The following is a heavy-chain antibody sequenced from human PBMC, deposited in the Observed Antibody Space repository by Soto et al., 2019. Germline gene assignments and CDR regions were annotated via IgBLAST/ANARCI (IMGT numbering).Heavy chain of an antibody. Sequence: PSETLSLTCTVSGGSIISGGYYLICIRQHPGKGLELIGYIYYSGSTYYNPSLKSRVTISVDTSKNQFSLKLSSVTAADTAVYYCARDTYSSSERNWFDPWGQGTLVTVSS. CDR1: GGSIISGGYY. CDR2: IYYSGST. V-gene: IGHV4-31*03. J-gene: IGHJ5*02. CDR3: ARDTYSSSERNWFDP. D-gene: IGHD6-6*01.